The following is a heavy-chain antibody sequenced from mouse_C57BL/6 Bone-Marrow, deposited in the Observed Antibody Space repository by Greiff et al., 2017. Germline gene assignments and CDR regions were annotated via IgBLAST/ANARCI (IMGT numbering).Heavy chain of an antibody. CDR2: IDPSDSYT. V-gene: IGHV1-69*01. CDR1: GYTFTSYW. Sequence: QVQLQQPGAELVMPGASVKLSCTASGYTFTSYWMHWVKQRPGQGLEWIGEIDPSDSYTNYNQKFKGKSTLTVDKSSSTADMQLSSLTSEDAAVYYCGREGGGRSRFAYWGQGTLVTVSA. D-gene: IGHD1-1*01. J-gene: IGHJ3*01. CDR3: GREGGGRSRFAY.